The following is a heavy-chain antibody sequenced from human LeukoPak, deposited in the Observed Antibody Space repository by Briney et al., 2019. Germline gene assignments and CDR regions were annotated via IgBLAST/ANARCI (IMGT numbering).Heavy chain of an antibody. CDR3: ARGPHERSGYPDD. Sequence: GASVKVSCKASGYTFNTYGITWVRQAPGQGLEWMGWISPYNGNTNYAQKFQGRVTLTTDTPTSTAYMELRSLTSDDTAVYYCARGPHERSGYPDDWGQGTLVTVSS. CDR1: GYTFNTYG. J-gene: IGHJ4*02. D-gene: IGHD3-22*01. CDR2: ISPYNGNT. V-gene: IGHV1-18*01.